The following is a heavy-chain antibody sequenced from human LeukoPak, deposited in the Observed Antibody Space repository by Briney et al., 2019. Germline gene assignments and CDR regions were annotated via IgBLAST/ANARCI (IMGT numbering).Heavy chain of an antibody. J-gene: IGHJ4*02. D-gene: IGHD4-17*01. CDR1: GYILTDYY. CDR2: INPNNCET. CDR3: ARGTAVTPSNLYYFDF. Sequence: ASVKVSCKASGYILTDYYMHWVRQAPGQGLEWMGWINPNNCETTYAQNFQGRVTMTRDTSINTVYMELSSLRSDDTAVYYCARGTAVTPSNLYYFDFWGQGSLVTVSS. V-gene: IGHV1-2*02.